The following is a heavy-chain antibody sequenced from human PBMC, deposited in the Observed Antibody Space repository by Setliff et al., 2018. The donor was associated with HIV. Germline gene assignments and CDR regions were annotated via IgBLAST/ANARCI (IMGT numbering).Heavy chain of an antibody. CDR2: INNNDTTI. CDR1: GFSFSDYE. D-gene: IGHD3-10*01. CDR3: TAGHYGPNP. V-gene: IGHV3-48*03. J-gene: IGHJ5*02. Sequence: GSLRLSCEASGFSFSDYEMNWVRQAPGRGLEWISYINNNDTTIYYADSVKGRFTISRDNAQNSLYLHMHSLRAEDTGVYHCTAGHYGPNPWGQGTPVTVSS.